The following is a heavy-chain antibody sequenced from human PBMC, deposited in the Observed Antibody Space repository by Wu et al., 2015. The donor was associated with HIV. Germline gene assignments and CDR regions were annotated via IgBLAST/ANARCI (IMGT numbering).Heavy chain of an antibody. CDR3: ARGTWLDP. CDR2: INPSGGRT. Sequence: QVQLVQPEAEVKKPGASVKVSCKASGYTFISYYVHWVRQAPGQGLEWMGFINPSGGRTTYAQKFRGRVTMTRDTSTSTVYMELSSLRSEDTAVYYCARGTWLDPVGRRNPGQRLL. V-gene: IGHV1-46*01. CDR1: GYTFISYY. J-gene: IGHJ5*02.